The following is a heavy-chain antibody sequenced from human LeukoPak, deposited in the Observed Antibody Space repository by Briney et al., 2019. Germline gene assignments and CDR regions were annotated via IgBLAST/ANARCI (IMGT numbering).Heavy chain of an antibody. V-gene: IGHV4-39*01. CDR2: IYYRGST. CDR3: ARLGRTYYDFWSGP. Sequence: PSETLSLTCTVSGGSISSYYWGWIRQPPGKGLEWIGTIYYRGSTYYNPSLKSRVTISVDTSKNQFSLKLTSVTAADTAVYYCARLGRTYYDFWSGPWGQGTLVTVSS. J-gene: IGHJ5*02. CDR1: GGSISSYY. D-gene: IGHD3-3*01.